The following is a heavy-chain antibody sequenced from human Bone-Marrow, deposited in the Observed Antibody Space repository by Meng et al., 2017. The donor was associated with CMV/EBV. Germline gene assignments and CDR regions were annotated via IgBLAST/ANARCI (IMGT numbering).Heavy chain of an antibody. V-gene: IGHV1-46*01. CDR2: INPSGGST. CDR1: GYTFSSYD. CDR3: ARVYYSPEYFQH. Sequence: ASVKVSCKASGYTFSSYDINWVRQVPGQGLEWMGMINPSGGSTSYAQKFQGRVTMTRDTSTSTVFMDLSSLRSEDTAIYYCARVYYSPEYFQHWGQSTLVTVSS. D-gene: IGHD4-11*01. J-gene: IGHJ1*01.